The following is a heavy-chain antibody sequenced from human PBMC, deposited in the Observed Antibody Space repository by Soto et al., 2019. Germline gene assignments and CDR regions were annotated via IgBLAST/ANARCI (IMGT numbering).Heavy chain of an antibody. J-gene: IGHJ6*03. CDR3: AREYGSGSSYYYYVDG. D-gene: IGHD3-10*01. Sequence: GGSLRLSCAASGFTFSSYGMHWVRQAPGKGLEWVAVIWYDGSNKYYADSVKGRFTISRDNSKNTLYLQMNSLRAEDTAVYYCAREYGSGSSYYYYVDGWGKGTTVTVSS. V-gene: IGHV3-33*01. CDR2: IWYDGSNK. CDR1: GFTFSSYG.